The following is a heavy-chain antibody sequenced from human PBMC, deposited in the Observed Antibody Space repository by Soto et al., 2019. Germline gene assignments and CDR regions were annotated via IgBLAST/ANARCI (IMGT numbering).Heavy chain of an antibody. V-gene: IGHV3-74*01. J-gene: IGHJ4*02. CDR3: TRDIGGRWAY. CDR1: GFTFSSYW. D-gene: IGHD3-16*01. CDR2: IDEYGNTI. Sequence: PVGSLRLSCAASGFTFSSYWMHWVRQVPGKGLLWVSRIDEYGNTIDYADSVRGRFTISRDNARNTLYLEMNSLRAEDTALYYCTRDIGGRWAYWGPGTPVTVSS.